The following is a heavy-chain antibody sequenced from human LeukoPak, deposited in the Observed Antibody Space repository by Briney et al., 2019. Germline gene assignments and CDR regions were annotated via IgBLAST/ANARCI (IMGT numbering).Heavy chain of an antibody. CDR2: MNPNSGNT. V-gene: IGHV1-8*02. J-gene: IGHJ4*02. D-gene: IGHD3-3*01. CDR1: GYTFTAYY. Sequence: ASVKVSCKASGYTFTAYYMHWVRQAPGQGLEWMGWMNPNSGNTGYAQKFQGRVTMTRNTSISTAYMELSSLRSEDTAVYYCARVWSGYYESDYWGQGTLVTVSS. CDR3: ARVWSGYYESDY.